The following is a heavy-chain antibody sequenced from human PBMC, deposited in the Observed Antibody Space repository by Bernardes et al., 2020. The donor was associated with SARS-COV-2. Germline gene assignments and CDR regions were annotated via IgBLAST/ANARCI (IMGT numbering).Heavy chain of an antibody. J-gene: IGHJ4*02. CDR2: IIPSGGST. CDR3: ASGRGTYYFDY. CDR1: GYTFTGYS. D-gene: IGHD1-26*01. Sequence: ASVKVSCKTSGYTFTGYSMHWVRQAPGQGLEWMGMIIPSGGSTTYAQKFQGRVTMTRDTSTSTLYMELSRLRSDDTAVYYCASGRGTYYFDYWGQGTLVTVSS. V-gene: IGHV1-46*01.